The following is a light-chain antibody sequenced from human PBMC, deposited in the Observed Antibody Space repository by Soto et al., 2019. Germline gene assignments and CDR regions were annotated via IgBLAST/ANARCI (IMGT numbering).Light chain of an antibody. CDR3: QQYDTSPRT. Sequence: EVMLTQSPGTLSLSPGERATLSCRASQSVSSNYLSWYQQQSGQPPRLLIYGASNSATGIPDRFSGSGSGTDFTLTIRRLEPEDFAVYYCQQYDTSPRTFGQGTKVEFK. CDR1: QSVSSNY. V-gene: IGKV3-20*01. CDR2: GAS. J-gene: IGKJ1*01.